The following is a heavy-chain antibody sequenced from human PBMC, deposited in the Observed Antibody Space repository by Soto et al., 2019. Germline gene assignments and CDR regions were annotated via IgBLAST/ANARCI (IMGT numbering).Heavy chain of an antibody. J-gene: IGHJ3*02. CDR1: GGSISSSSYY. Sequence: SETLSLTCTVSGGSISSSSYYWGWIRQPPGKGLEWIGSIYYSGGTYYNPSLKSRVTISVDTSKNQFSLKLSSVTAADTAVYYCASYCSGGSCYTLYAFDIWGQGTMVTVSS. CDR3: ASYCSGGSCYTLYAFDI. D-gene: IGHD2-15*01. V-gene: IGHV4-39*01. CDR2: IYYSGGT.